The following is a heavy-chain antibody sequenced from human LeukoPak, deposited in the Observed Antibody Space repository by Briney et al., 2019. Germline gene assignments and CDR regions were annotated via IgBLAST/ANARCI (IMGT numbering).Heavy chain of an antibody. CDR1: GYTFTSYD. CDR3: ARRGSAVAAFYYYYYMDV. V-gene: IGHV1-8*01. D-gene: IGHD6-19*01. J-gene: IGHJ6*03. CDR2: MNPNSGNT. Sequence: ASVKVSCKASGYTFTSYDINWVRQATGQGLERMGWMNPNSGNTGYAQKFQGRVTMTRNTSISTAYMELSSLRSEDTAVYHCARRGSAVAAFYYYYYMDVWGKGTTVTVSS.